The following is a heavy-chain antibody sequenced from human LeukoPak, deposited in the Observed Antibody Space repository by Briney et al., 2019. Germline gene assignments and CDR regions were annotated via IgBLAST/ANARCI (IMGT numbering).Heavy chain of an antibody. Sequence: GGSLRLSCAASGFTFSSSWMTWVRHAPGKGLEWVANINQDGSEKHYVDSVKGRFTISRDNAVNSLYLQMDSLRAEDTAVYYCARGGNAHGAFDIWGQGTMVTVSS. V-gene: IGHV3-7*01. D-gene: IGHD2-2*01. CDR1: GFTFSSSW. CDR3: ARGGNAHGAFDI. CDR2: INQDGSEK. J-gene: IGHJ3*02.